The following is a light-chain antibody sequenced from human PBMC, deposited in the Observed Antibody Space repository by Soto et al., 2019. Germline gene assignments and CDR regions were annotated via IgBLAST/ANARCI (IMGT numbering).Light chain of an antibody. Sequence: SENVGDRVTITCRASQGITNRLAWYQQKPGKAPKLLIYEASSLQSGVPSRISGSGSGTDFTPTISSQQPEDCATDNSHQANFLPTTFGQWSRREIK. V-gene: IGKV1D-12*01. J-gene: IGKJ5*01. CDR2: EAS. CDR3: HQANFLPTT. CDR1: QGITNR.